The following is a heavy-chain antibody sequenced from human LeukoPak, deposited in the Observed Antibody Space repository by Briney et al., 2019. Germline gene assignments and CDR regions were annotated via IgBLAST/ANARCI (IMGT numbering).Heavy chain of an antibody. Sequence: GGSLRLSCAASGFTFSSYSMNWVRQAPGKGLEWVSSISSSSSYIYYADSVKGRFTISRDNAKNPLYLQMNSLRAEDTAVYYCAILPAPLTMAPMGVWGKGTTVTVSS. J-gene: IGHJ6*04. CDR3: AILPAPLTMAPMGV. CDR2: ISSSSSYI. V-gene: IGHV3-21*01. D-gene: IGHD4/OR15-4a*01. CDR1: GFTFSSYS.